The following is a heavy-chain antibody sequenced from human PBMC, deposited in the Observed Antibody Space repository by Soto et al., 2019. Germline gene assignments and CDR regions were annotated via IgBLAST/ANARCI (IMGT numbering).Heavy chain of an antibody. J-gene: IGHJ4*02. CDR2: VFYGGT. CDR1: GSSMSSNY. CDR3: ASYRGALYFES. Sequence: QVHLQESGPGLVQPSETLSLTCSVSGSSMSSNYWSWIRQSPDKGLEWLGYVFYGGTDYNPSLGGRVSMSVETAKSQFTLKFTSVTVADTAVYYCASYRGALYFESWGPGILVIVSA. D-gene: IGHD3-16*01. V-gene: IGHV4-59*01.